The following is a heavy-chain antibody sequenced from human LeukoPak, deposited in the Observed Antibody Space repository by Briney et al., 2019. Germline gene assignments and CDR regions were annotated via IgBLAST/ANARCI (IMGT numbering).Heavy chain of an antibody. D-gene: IGHD3-16*02. CDR2: IYYSGST. CDR1: DXSISSYY. CDR3: VGSPYVWGSYRYDY. V-gene: IGHV4-59*01. Sequence: SETLSLTCTVSDXSISSYYWSWIRQPPGKGLGWIGYIYYSGSTNYNPSLKSRVTISVDTSKNQFSLKLSSVTAADTAVYYCVGSPYVWGSYRYDYWGQGTLVTVSS. J-gene: IGHJ4*02.